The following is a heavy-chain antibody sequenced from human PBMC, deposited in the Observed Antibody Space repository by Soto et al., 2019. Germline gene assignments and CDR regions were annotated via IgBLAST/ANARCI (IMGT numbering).Heavy chain of an antibody. CDR1: GFTFSSYW. D-gene: IGHD1-26*01. Sequence: EVQLVESGGGLVQPGGSLRLSCAASGFTFSSYWMHWVRQAPGGGLVWVSRIKTDGSITTYADSVKGRFTISRDNAKNTLYLQMNSLRGEDTAVYYCARVGVGAYWVDPWGQGTLVTVSS. V-gene: IGHV3-74*01. J-gene: IGHJ5*02. CDR2: IKTDGSIT. CDR3: ARVGVGAYWVDP.